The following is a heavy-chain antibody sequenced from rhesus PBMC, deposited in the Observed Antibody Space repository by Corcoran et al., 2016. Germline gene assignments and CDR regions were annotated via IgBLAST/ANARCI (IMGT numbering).Heavy chain of an antibody. CDR3: ARGDSSGWHVDY. V-gene: IGHV4-80*01. J-gene: IGHJ4*01. CDR2: ISGNRGST. CDR1: GASISSYW. Sequence: QVQLQESGPGLVKPSATLSLTCAVSGASISSYWWIWIRQPPGKGLEWIGEISGNRGSTSQNPSHKRRVTIAKDESKNQFSLKRSSVTAADTAVYYGARGDSSGWHVDYWGQGVLVTVSS. D-gene: IGHD6-31*01.